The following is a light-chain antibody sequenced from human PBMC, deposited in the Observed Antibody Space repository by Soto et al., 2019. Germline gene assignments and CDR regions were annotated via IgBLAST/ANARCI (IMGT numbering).Light chain of an antibody. CDR2: EVS. J-gene: IGKJ5*01. CDR1: XSILHSNGYNY. CDR3: MQSTQLPPT. Sequence: DIVMTQSPLALPVTPGEPASIAXRSRXSILHSNGYNYLDWYLQKPGQSPQXXIYEVSTRVSGVPDRFSGSGAGTDFTLEISRVETDDVGIYYCMQSTQLPPTFGQGTRLEIK. V-gene: IGKV2D-29*02.